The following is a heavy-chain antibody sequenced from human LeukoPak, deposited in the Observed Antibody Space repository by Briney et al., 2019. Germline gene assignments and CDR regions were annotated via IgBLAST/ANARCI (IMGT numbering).Heavy chain of an antibody. V-gene: IGHV4-39*01. J-gene: IGHJ4*02. CDR3: ARHVGSAAAGTYYFDY. CDR1: GGSISSSSYY. Sequence: SETLSLTCTVSGGSISSSSYYWGWIRQPPGKGLEWIGSIYYNGSTYYNPSLKSRVTISVDTSKNQFSLKLSSVTAADTAVYYCARHVGSAAAGTYYFDYWGQGTLVTVSS. CDR2: IYYNGST. D-gene: IGHD6-13*01.